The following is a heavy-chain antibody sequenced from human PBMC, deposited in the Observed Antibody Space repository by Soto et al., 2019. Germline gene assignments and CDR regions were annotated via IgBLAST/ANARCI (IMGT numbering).Heavy chain of an antibody. V-gene: IGHV1-18*01. J-gene: IGHJ6*02. CDR1: GYTFTRYG. D-gene: IGHD2-8*01. CDR3: AKNGQPPYYYYGMDV. Sequence: QGQLVQSGAEVKKPGASVKVSCKASGYTFTRYGISWVRQAPGQGLEWMGWISGYNCDTKYAQKFQGRVTMTVDTPTTTAYMELRSLTSDDRAVYYCAKNGQPPYYYYGMDVWGQGTTVTVSS. CDR2: ISGYNCDT.